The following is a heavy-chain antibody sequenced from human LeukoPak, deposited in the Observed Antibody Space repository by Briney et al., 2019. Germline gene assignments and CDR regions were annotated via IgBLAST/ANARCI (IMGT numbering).Heavy chain of an antibody. D-gene: IGHD3-10*01. Sequence: SETLSLTCTVSGGSISSYYWSWIRQPAGKGLEWIGTIYYSGSTYYNPSLKSRVTISVDTSKNQFSLKLSSVTAADTAVYYCAGRTYYYASGADYWGQGTLVTVSS. CDR1: GGSISSYY. CDR2: IYYSGST. CDR3: AGRTYYYASGADY. V-gene: IGHV4-59*05. J-gene: IGHJ4*02.